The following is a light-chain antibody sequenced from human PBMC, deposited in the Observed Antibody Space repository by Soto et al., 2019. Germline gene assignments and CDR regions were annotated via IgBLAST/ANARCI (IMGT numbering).Light chain of an antibody. CDR1: SGRSSYA. Sequence: QLVLTQSPSASASLGASVKLTCTLSSGRSSYAIAWHQHQPGKGPRYLMKLNNDGSHIKGDDIPDRFSGSSSGAERYLTISNLQSEDEAEYYCQTWGTDIKWQFGGGTKLTVL. V-gene: IGLV4-69*01. CDR3: QTWGTDIKWQ. J-gene: IGLJ3*02. CDR2: LNNDGSH.